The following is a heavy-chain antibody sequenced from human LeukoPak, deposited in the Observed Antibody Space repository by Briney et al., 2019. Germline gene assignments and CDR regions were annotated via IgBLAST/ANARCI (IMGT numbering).Heavy chain of an antibody. CDR3: ASGRVRVVPGTGYFDS. D-gene: IGHD2-2*01. CDR1: GGSLAGYN. Sequence: SETLSLTCAVHGGSLAGYNWNWIRQPPGKELEWIGDVNHGGSTNYNPSLESRVTVSIDTWNSQFSLELNSVTAADTAVYYCASGRVRVVPGTGYFDSWSQGSLVIVSS. CDR2: VNHGGST. J-gene: IGHJ4*02. V-gene: IGHV4-34*01.